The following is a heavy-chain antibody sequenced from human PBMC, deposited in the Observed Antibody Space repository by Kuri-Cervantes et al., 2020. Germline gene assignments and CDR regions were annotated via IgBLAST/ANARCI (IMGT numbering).Heavy chain of an antibody. Sequence: ASVKVSCKASGYTFTGYYMHWVRQAPGQGLEWMGWINPNSGGTNYAQKFQGRVTMTRDTSISTAYMELSRLRSDDTAVYYCARGVWIQLWTQHHPIQNWFDPWGRGTLVTVSS. D-gene: IGHD5-18*01. V-gene: IGHV1-2*02. CDR1: GYTFTGYY. CDR3: ARGVWIQLWTQHHPIQNWFDP. J-gene: IGHJ5*02. CDR2: INPNSGGT.